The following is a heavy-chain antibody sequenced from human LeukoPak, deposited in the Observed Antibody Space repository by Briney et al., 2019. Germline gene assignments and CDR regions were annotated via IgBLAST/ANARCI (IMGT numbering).Heavy chain of an antibody. CDR2: IGGIGGST. CDR1: GFTFTSYA. CDR3: ARVLDAFDI. J-gene: IGHJ3*02. Sequence: GGSLRLSCAASGFTFTSYAMSWVRQAPGKGPEWVSAIGGIGGSTYYADSVKGRFTISRDNSKNTLYLQMNSLRADDTAVYYCARVLDAFDIWGQGTMVTVSS. V-gene: IGHV3-23*01.